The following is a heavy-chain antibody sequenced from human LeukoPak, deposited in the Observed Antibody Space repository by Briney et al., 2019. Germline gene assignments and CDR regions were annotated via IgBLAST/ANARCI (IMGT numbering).Heavy chain of an antibody. D-gene: IGHD4-11*01. Sequence: SETLSLTCTVSGGSISSHYWSWIRQPPGKGLEWIGYIYYSGSTNYNPSLKSRVTISVDTSKNQFSLKLSSVTAADTAVYYCARGITVPQGRWGNYFDYWGQGTLVTVSS. CDR1: GGSISSHY. J-gene: IGHJ4*02. V-gene: IGHV4-59*11. CDR2: IYYSGST. CDR3: ARGITVPQGRWGNYFDY.